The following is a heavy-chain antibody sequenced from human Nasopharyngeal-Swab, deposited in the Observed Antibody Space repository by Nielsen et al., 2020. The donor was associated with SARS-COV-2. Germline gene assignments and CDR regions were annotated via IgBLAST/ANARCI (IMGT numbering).Heavy chain of an antibody. CDR3: ARDKERAGYSSGWYGL. V-gene: IGHV3-23*01. Sequence: GESLKISCGASGFTFNKFAMAWVRQAPGKGLEWVSTINPAAETFYADFARGRFTISRDNSKNTLYLQMNSLRAEDTAVYYCARDKERAGYSSGWYGLGGQGTLVTVSS. D-gene: IGHD6-19*01. J-gene: IGHJ4*02. CDR1: GFTFNKFA. CDR2: INPAAET.